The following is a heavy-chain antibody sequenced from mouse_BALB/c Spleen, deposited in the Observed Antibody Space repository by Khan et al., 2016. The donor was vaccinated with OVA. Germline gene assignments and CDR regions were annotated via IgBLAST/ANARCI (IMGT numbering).Heavy chain of an antibody. V-gene: IGHV2-6-7*01. CDR3: ARAYYANYREAMDY. CDR1: GFSLTGYG. Sequence: QVQLKESGPGPVAPSQSLSITCTVSGFSLTGYGVNWVRQPPGKGLEWPGMIWGDGSTDYNSALKSRLSISKDNSKSQVFLKMNSLQTDDTARYYCARAYYANYREAMDYWGQGTSVTVSS. J-gene: IGHJ4*01. CDR2: IWGDGST. D-gene: IGHD2-10*01.